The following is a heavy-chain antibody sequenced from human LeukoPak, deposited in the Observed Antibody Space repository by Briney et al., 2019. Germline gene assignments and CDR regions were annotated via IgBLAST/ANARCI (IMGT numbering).Heavy chain of an antibody. V-gene: IGHV1-18*04. CDR3: ARTRFPYYRLSVADYYHMDV. J-gene: IGHJ6*03. Sequence: GASVKVSCKASGYTFTGYYMHWVRQAPGQGLEWMGWISAYNNNTNYAQKLQGRITMTTDTSTTTAYMELRSLRSDDTAVYYCARTRFPYYRLSVADYYHMDVWGKGTTVTVSS. CDR1: GYTFTGYY. D-gene: IGHD3-10*01. CDR2: ISAYNNNT.